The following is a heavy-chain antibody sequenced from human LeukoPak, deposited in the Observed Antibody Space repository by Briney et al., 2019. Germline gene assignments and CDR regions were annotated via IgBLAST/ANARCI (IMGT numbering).Heavy chain of an antibody. Sequence: GRSLRLSCAASGFTFSRFPMHWVRQAPGKGLEWVVVVSPDGSVENYADSVKGRFTISRDNSKNTVYLQMNSLRTEDTAVYYCARASITSTYYHYYMDVWGKGTTVTVSS. J-gene: IGHJ6*03. CDR1: GFTFSRFP. CDR3: ARASITSTYYHYYMDV. V-gene: IGHV3-30*01. CDR2: VSPDGSVE. D-gene: IGHD3-10*01.